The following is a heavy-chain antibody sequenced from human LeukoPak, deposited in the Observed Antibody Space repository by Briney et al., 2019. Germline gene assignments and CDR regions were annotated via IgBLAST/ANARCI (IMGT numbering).Heavy chain of an antibody. D-gene: IGHD3-22*01. CDR3: VRGGHSGYSPPAFDI. J-gene: IGHJ3*02. V-gene: IGHV3-48*03. Sequence: GGSLRLSCAASGFTFSSYEMDWVRQAPGRGREGVSYISGSGYTTSYAGSVKGRFTISRDNAKNSLYLQINSLRAEDTAVYHCVRGGHSGYSPPAFDIWGQGTMVTVSS. CDR2: ISGSGYTT. CDR1: GFTFSSYE.